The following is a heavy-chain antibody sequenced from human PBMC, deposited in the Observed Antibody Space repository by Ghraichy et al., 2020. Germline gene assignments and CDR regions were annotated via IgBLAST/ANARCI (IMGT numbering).Heavy chain of an antibody. J-gene: IGHJ4*02. Sequence: LSLTCAASGFTLSDYWMNWVRQAPGKGLQWVGNIKQDGSEKFYVDSVKGRFTISRDNAKNSLFLQMSSLRAEDTGVYYCARGTLVLDYWGQGSPVTVSS. V-gene: IGHV3-7*03. CDR2: IKQDGSEK. CDR3: ARGTLVLDY. D-gene: IGHD2-8*02. CDR1: GFTLSDYW.